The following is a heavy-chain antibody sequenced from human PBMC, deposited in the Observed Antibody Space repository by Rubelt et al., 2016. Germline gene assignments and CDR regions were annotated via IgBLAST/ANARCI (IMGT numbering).Heavy chain of an antibody. CDR1: GFTFSSYW. D-gene: IGHD3-3*01. Sequence: VVHGGGLVEPGGSLRLSCAASGFTFSSYWMHWVRQAPGKGLVWVSRINSDVNSDGTNTAYADSVKGRFTISRDNAKNTLYLQMNSLRAEDTAVYYCVRGGGFYFDYWGQGTLVTVSS. V-gene: IGHV3-74*01. CDR3: VRGGGFYFDY. CDR2: INSDVNSDGTNT. J-gene: IGHJ4*02.